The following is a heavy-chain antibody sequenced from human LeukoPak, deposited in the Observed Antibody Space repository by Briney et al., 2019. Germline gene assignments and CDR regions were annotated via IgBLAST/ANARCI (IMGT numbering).Heavy chain of an antibody. J-gene: IGHJ4*02. CDR1: GGTSNSHA. CDR3: ATTNDGGGYQWGDFFDY. V-gene: IGHV1-69*04. CDR2: IISNLGTT. Sequence: SVKVSCKATGGTSNSHAISWVRQAPGQGLEWMGRIISNLGTTNRAQKFQDRVTLTADKSTNTAYMELTSLTSDDTAIYYCATTNDGGGYQWGDFFDYWGQGTLVTVSS. D-gene: IGHD3-22*01.